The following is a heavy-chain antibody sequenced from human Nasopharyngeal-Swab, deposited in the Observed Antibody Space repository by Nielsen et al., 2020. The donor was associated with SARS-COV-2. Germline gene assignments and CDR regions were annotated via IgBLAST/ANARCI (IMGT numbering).Heavy chain of an antibody. CDR2: IYYSGST. CDR3: ARHERSIWSGYYTGYYYGMDV. D-gene: IGHD3-3*01. CDR1: GGSVSSGSYY. V-gene: IGHV4-61*01. Sequence: SETLSLTCTVSGGSVSSGSYYWSWIRQPPGKGLEWIGYIYYSGSTNYNPSLKSRVTISVDTSKNQFSLKLSSVTAADTAVYYCARHERSIWSGYYTGYYYGMDVWGQGTTVTVSS. J-gene: IGHJ6*02.